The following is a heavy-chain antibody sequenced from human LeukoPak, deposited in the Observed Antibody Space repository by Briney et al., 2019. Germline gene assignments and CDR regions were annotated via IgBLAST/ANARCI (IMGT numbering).Heavy chain of an antibody. D-gene: IGHD5-18*01. CDR1: GGSISSYY. CDR3: ASLSYTAMADY. CDR2: INHSGST. J-gene: IGHJ4*02. V-gene: IGHV4-34*01. Sequence: SETLSLTCTVSGGSISSYYWSWIRQPPGKGLEWIGEINHSGSTNYNPSLKSRVTISVDTSKNQFSLKLSSVTAADTAVYYCASLSYTAMADYWGQGTLVTVSS.